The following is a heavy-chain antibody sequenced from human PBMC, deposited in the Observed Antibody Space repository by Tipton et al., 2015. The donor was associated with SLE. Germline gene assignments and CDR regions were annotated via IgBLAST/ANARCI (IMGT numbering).Heavy chain of an antibody. Sequence: SLRLSCAASGFTFSSYGMHWVRQAPGKGLEWVAVISYDGSNKYYADSVKGRFTISRDNSKNTLYLQMSSLRAEDTAVYYCVKESTAYYDFWSGYYPYWGQGTLVTVSS. D-gene: IGHD3-3*01. CDR3: VKESTAYYDFWSGYYPY. CDR2: ISYDGSNK. CDR1: GFTFSSYG. J-gene: IGHJ4*02. V-gene: IGHV3-30*18.